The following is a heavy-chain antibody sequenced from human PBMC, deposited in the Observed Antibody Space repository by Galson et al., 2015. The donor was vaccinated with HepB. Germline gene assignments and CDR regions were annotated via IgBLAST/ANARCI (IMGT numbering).Heavy chain of an antibody. Sequence: SLRLSCAASGFTFSSYTMHWVRQAPGKGLEWVAVISYDGNNKYYADSVKGRFTISRDNSKNTLYLQVNIVRAEDTAVYYCARDLTGYSSTWRRYWFFDLWGRGTLVTVSS. V-gene: IGHV3-30*04. J-gene: IGHJ2*01. CDR3: ARDLTGYSSTWRRYWFFDL. CDR2: ISYDGNNK. D-gene: IGHD6-13*01. CDR1: GFTFSSYT.